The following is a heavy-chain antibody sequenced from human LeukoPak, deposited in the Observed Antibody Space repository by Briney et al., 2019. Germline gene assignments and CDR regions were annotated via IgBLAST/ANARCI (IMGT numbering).Heavy chain of an antibody. D-gene: IGHD3-3*01. CDR3: ARAMNRSGDYLGFDP. V-gene: IGHV4-38-2*02. J-gene: IGHJ5*02. Sequence: PSETLSLTCTVSGYSISSGYYWGWIRQPPGKGLECIGTMYHSGSTFYNPSLKSRVTISVDTSKNQFSLKLTSMTAADMAVYYCARAMNRSGDYLGFDPWGLGIVVTVSS. CDR1: GYSISSGYY. CDR2: MYHSGST.